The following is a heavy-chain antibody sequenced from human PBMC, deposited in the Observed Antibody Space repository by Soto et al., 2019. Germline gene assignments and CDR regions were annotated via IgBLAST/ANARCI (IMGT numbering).Heavy chain of an antibody. V-gene: IGHV4-59*01. Sequence: QVHLQESGPGLVKPSETLSLTCTVSGGYITNYYWSWIRQPPGKGLEWIGYIFYSGNTNYNPSLRSRVTISVATAKNQFSLRLSSVTAADTAVYYCARDSGYGDPFDYWGQGTLVTVSS. CDR2: IFYSGNT. D-gene: IGHD4-17*01. J-gene: IGHJ4*02. CDR3: ARDSGYGDPFDY. CDR1: GGYITNYY.